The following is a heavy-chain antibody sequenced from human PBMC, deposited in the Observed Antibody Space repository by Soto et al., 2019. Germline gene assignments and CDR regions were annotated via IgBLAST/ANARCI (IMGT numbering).Heavy chain of an antibody. J-gene: IGHJ6*02. CDR2: IYPADSAT. D-gene: IGHD3-3*01. Sequence: YLIGWERKIPGKGRDWMGSIYPADSATRDTPSFQGYLTISADKSISTAYMQCIHLNTSDTAMYSCASTIFGVANYYYYGMDVWGQGTTVTVYS. CDR3: ASTIFGVANYYYYGMDV. V-gene: IGHV5-51*01. CDR1: YL.